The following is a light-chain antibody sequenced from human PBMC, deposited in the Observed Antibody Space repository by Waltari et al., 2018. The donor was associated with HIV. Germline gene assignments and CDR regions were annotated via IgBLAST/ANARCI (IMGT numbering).Light chain of an antibody. CDR1: QTLLYSSNNKNY. J-gene: IGKJ4*01. CDR2: WAS. V-gene: IGKV4-1*01. CDR3: QQYYRTPLT. Sequence: DILMTQSPVSLAVSLGARATINCKSRQTLLYSSNNKNYLAWYQHKPGQPPKLLIYWASTRQSGVPDRFSGSGSGTNFTLTINKLQSEYVATYYCQQYYRTPLTFGGGTKVGLK.